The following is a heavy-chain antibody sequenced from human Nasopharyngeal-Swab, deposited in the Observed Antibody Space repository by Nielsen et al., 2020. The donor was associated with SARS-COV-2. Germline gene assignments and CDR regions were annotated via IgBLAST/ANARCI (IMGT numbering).Heavy chain of an antibody. CDR1: GGSFSGYY. CDR3: ARGVRLTRITMVRGPIESVYGMDV. V-gene: IGHV4-34*01. D-gene: IGHD3-10*01. J-gene: IGHJ6*02. Sequence: GSLRLSCAVYGGSFSGYYWSWIRQPPGKGLEWIGEINHCGSTNYNPSLKSRVTISVDTSKNQFSLKLSSVTAADTAVYYCARGVRLTRITMVRGPIESVYGMDVWGQGTTVTVSS. CDR2: INHCGST.